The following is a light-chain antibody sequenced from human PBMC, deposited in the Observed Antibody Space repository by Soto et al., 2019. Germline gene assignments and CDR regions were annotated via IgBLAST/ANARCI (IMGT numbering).Light chain of an antibody. V-gene: IGKV3D-15*01. CDR2: GAS. CDR3: QQYNNWPRT. J-gene: IGKJ1*01. Sequence: EIVMTQSPATLSVSPGERATLSCRAIQTVRSNLAWYQQRPGQAPKLLIHGASTRATGLPARFSGSGSGTEFTLTISSLQSADFAVYDCQQYNNWPRTFGQGTKVEIK. CDR1: QTVRSN.